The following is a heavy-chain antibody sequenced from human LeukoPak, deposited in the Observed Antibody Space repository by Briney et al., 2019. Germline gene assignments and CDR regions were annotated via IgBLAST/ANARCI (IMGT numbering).Heavy chain of an antibody. CDR1: GLTLSRYW. V-gene: IGHV3-74*01. CDR3: ARAGYCSGGNCYSSYYDY. CDR2: SNGDGSST. D-gene: IGHD2-15*01. J-gene: IGHJ4*02. Sequence: GGSLRLSCAASGLTLSRYWMHWVRHAPGKGGLWVSRSNGDGSSTAYADSVKGRFTISRDNAKNTLYLQMISLTAEDAALYYCARAGYCSGGNCYSSYYDYWGQVTLVTASS.